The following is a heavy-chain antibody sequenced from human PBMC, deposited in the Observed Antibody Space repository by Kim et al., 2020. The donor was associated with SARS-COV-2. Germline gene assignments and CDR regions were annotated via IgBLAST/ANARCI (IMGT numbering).Heavy chain of an antibody. Sequence: SETLSLTCTVSGGSISSSSYYWGWIRQPPGKGLEWIGCIYSSGSTYYNPSLKSRVTISVDTSKNQFSLKLSSVTAADTAVYYCSRDHSMGGMDVWGQGTTVTVSS. CDR1: GGSISSSSYY. CDR3: SRDHSMGGMDV. CDR2: IYSSGST. D-gene: IGHD4-4*01. V-gene: IGHV4-39*07. J-gene: IGHJ6*02.